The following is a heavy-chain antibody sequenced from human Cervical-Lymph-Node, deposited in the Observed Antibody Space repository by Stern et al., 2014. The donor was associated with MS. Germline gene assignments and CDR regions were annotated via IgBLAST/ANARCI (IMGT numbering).Heavy chain of an antibody. Sequence: QVQLGQSGAEVKKPGASVKVSCKTSGYTFTAKYLHWLRQAPGQGLEGLGWINPNSGGTKYARNFQGRVTMTSDRSITTAYMELSSLRSDDTAVFFCARDSGRSGWYDDFDYWGQGTLVVVSP. CDR3: ARDSGRSGWYDDFDY. CDR2: INPNSGGT. J-gene: IGHJ4*02. CDR1: GYTFTAKY. D-gene: IGHD6-19*01. V-gene: IGHV1-2*02.